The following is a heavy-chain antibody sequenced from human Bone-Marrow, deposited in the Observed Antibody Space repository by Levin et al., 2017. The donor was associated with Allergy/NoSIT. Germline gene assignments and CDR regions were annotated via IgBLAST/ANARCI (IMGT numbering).Heavy chain of an antibody. CDR2: ISAGGNYI. Sequence: GGSLRLSCAASGILFSSYDMNWVRQAPGKGLEWVSSISAGGNYIYYADSVKGRFTIFRDNAKHSLLLQMNSPTAEDTAVYYCASWAMYHYDRSAFDYIYYAMDVWGQGTTVTVSS. CDR1: GILFSSYD. D-gene: IGHD3-22*01. J-gene: IGHJ6*02. CDR3: ASWAMYHYDRSAFDYIYYAMDV. V-gene: IGHV3-21*01.